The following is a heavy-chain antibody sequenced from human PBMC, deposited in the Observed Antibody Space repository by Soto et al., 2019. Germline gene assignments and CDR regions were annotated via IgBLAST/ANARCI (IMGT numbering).Heavy chain of an antibody. D-gene: IGHD1-1*01. CDR1: GGSMRDYY. J-gene: IGHJ4*02. CDR3: ARQLGLWQPLDY. CDR2: IYYSGNT. V-gene: IGHV4-59*01. Sequence: LSLTCSVSGGSMRDYYWSWIRQSPGKGPEWIGYIYYSGNTNYNPSLKSRVTITVDMPKSLFSLKLNSVTAADTAVYYCARQLGLWQPLDYWGRGTLVTVSS.